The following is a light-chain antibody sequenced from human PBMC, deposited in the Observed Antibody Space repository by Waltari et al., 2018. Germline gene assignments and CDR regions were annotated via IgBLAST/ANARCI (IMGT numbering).Light chain of an antibody. Sequence: YELTQPPSVSVSPGQPARITCSGAALPKKYAFWYQQKSGQAPVLVIYDDDKRPSGIPEIFSGSSSGSMATLTITGAQVGDEADYYCYSADGSGDLGVFGGGTKVTVL. CDR2: DDD. CDR3: YSADGSGDLGV. CDR1: ALPKKY. V-gene: IGLV3-10*01. J-gene: IGLJ3*02.